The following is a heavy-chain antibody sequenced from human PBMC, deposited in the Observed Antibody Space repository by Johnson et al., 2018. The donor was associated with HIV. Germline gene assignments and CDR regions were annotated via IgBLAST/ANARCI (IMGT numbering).Heavy chain of an antibody. Sequence: QVQLVESGGGVVQPGGSLRLSCAASGFTFSSYGMHWVRQAPGKGLEWVAGISYDGKNKDYGQSVRGRVTISRDNSKSTLILQMDSLRADDTAVYYCARDRIQWWSYVGTFDVWGQGTTVTVSS. J-gene: IGHJ3*01. CDR1: GFTFSSYG. D-gene: IGHD2-15*01. V-gene: IGHV3-30*19. CDR2: ISYDGKNK. CDR3: ARDRIQWWSYVGTFDV.